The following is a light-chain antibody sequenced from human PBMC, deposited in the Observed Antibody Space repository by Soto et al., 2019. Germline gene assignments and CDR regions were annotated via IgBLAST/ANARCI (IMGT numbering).Light chain of an antibody. J-gene: IGKJ3*01. CDR3: QQSYSTPFT. CDR1: QSISNY. V-gene: IGKV1-39*01. CDR2: AAS. Sequence: DIQMTQSPSSLSGSVGDRVTITCRASQSISNYLNWYQQKPGKAPKLLIYAASSLQSGVPSRFSGSGSGTDFTLTITSLQPGDFAPYYCQQSYSTPFTFGPGTKVGIK.